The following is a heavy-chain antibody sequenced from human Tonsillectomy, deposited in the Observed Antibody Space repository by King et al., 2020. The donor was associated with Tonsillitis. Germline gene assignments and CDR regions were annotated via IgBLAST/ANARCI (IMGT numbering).Heavy chain of an antibody. D-gene: IGHD2-15*01. V-gene: IGHV4-39*07. J-gene: IGHJ2*01. Sequence: QLQESGPGLVKPSETLSLTCSVSGGSISSSSYYWDWIRQPPGKGLEWIGSIYYSGNTFYNPSLKSRVTISVDTSKNQFSLKLSSVTAADTAVYYCARRARSGDWYLDLWGRGTLDTV. CDR2: IYYSGNT. CDR3: ARRARSGDWYLDL. CDR1: GGSISSSSYY.